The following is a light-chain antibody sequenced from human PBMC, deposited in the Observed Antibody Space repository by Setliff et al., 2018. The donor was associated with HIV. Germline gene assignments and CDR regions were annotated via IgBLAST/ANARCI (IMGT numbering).Light chain of an antibody. V-gene: IGLV2-14*03. Sequence: QSVLTQPASVSGSPGQSITISCTGTSNDVGGYNYVSWYQQHPGKAPKLMIFDVTNRPSGVSNRFSGSKSGNTASLTISGLQSEDEADYYCSSYTSSSTLLFGGGTKVTVL. CDR2: DVT. J-gene: IGLJ2*01. CDR3: SSYTSSSTLL. CDR1: SNDVGGYNY.